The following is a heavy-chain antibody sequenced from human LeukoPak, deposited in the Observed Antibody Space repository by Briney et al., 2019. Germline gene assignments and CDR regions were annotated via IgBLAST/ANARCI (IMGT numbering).Heavy chain of an antibody. CDR1: GGSISSGGYF. V-gene: IGHV4-31*03. Sequence: PSQTLSLTCTVSGGSISSGGYFWSWVRQHPGKGLEWIGYISRSGSTYYNPSLKSRVTISLDTSKDRFSLRLSSVTAADTAVYYCARDLWFGEYNWFDPWGQGTLVTVSS. CDR2: ISRSGST. CDR3: ARDLWFGEYNWFDP. D-gene: IGHD3-10*01. J-gene: IGHJ5*02.